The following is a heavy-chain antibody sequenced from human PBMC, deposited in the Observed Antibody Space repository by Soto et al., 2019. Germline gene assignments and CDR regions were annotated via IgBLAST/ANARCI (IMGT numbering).Heavy chain of an antibody. CDR2: ISYDGSNK. V-gene: IGHV3-30-3*01. J-gene: IGHJ4*02. CDR1: GFTFSSYA. CDR3: ARAPMIVSPGVDY. D-gene: IGHD3-22*01. Sequence: QVQLVESGGGVVQPGRSLRLSCAASGFTFSSYAMHWVRQAPGKGLEWVAVISYDGSNKYYADSVKGRFTISRDNSKNTLYLQMNSLRAEDTAVYYCARAPMIVSPGVDYWGQGTLVTVSS.